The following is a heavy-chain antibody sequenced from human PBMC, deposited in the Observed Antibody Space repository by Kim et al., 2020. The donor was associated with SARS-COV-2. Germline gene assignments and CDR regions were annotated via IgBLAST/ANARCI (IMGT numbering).Heavy chain of an antibody. D-gene: IGHD3-10*01. J-gene: IGHJ6*02. V-gene: IGHV3-21*01. CDR3: ARDDSGSYYHYYYGMDV. Sequence: VKGRFTISRDNAKNSLYLQMNSLRAEDTAVYYCARDDSGSYYHYYYGMDVWGQGTTVTVSS.